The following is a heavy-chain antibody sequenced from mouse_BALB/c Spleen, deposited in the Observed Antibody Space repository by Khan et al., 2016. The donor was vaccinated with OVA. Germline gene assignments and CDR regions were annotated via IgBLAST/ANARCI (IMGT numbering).Heavy chain of an antibody. D-gene: IGHD1-2*01. V-gene: IGHV3-2*02. J-gene: IGHJ2*01. CDR1: GYSITSGYG. Sequence: EVQLQESGPGLAKPSQSLSLTCTVTGYSITSGYGWNWIRQFPGNKLEWMGYISYSGSTNYNPSLKSRISITPDTSKNQFFLQLNSVTTEDTATYYCARTARIKYWGQGTTLTVSS. CDR3: ARTARIKY. CDR2: ISYSGST.